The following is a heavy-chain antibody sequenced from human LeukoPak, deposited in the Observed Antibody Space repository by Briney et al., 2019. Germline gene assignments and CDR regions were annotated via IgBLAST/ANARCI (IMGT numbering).Heavy chain of an antibody. CDR1: GXTFSSYG. CDR3: AKDGHGNGWSRFYYFDY. J-gene: IGHJ4*02. D-gene: IGHD6-19*01. CDR2: ISYDGSNK. Sequence: GGSLRLSCAASGXTFSSYGMHWVRQAPGKGLEWVAVISYDGSNKLYADSVKGRFTISRDNSKNTLFVQMNSLRAEDTAVYYCAKDGHGNGWSRFYYFDYWGQGSLVTVSS. V-gene: IGHV3-30*18.